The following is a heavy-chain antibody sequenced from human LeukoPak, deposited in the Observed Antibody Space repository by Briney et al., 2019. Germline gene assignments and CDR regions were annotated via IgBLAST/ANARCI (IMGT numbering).Heavy chain of an antibody. V-gene: IGHV3-33*06. CDR2: IWYDGSNK. CDR3: AKDRRYYDFWSGLADY. D-gene: IGHD3-3*01. J-gene: IGHJ4*02. CDR1: GCTFSTYG. Sequence: GGSLRLSCAASGCTFSTYGMHWVRQAPGKGLEWVALIWYDGSNKYYADPVKRRFTISRDNYKNTLYLQMNSLRAEDTAVYDCAKDRRYYDFWSGLADYWGQGTLVTVSS.